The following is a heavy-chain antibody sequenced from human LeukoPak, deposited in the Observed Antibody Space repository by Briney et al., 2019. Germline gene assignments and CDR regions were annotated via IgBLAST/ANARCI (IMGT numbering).Heavy chain of an antibody. V-gene: IGHV3-49*04. D-gene: IGHD6-13*01. J-gene: IGHJ4*02. CDR1: GFTFSSYA. CDR3: TRYIGIAAAGNGY. CDR2: IRSKAYGGTT. Sequence: GGSLRLSCAASGFTFSSYAMSWVRQAPGKGLEWVGFIRSKAYGGTTEHAASVKGRFTISRDDSKSIAYLQMNSLKTEDTAVYYCTRYIGIAAAGNGYWGQGTLVTVSS.